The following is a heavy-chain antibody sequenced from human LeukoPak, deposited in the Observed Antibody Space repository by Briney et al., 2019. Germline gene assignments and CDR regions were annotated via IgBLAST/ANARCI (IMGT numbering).Heavy chain of an antibody. Sequence: GRSLRLSCAASGFTFGSYGMHWVRQAPGKGLEWVAVIWYNGSNEYYTDSVKGRFTISRDNSKNTLSLQMNSLRAEDTAFYYCARSKGIPGYYYGMDVWGQGTTVTVS. D-gene: IGHD2-21*01. V-gene: IGHV3-33*01. J-gene: IGHJ6*02. CDR2: IWYNGSNE. CDR1: GFTFGSYG. CDR3: ARSKGIPGYYYGMDV.